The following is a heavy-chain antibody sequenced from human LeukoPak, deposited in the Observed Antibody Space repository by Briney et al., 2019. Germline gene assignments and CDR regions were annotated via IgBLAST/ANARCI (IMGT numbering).Heavy chain of an antibody. CDR1: GFTFSSSA. Sequence: GGSLRLSCAASGFTFSSSAMSWVRQAPGKGLEWVSAISNNGGYTYYADSVQGRFTISRDNSKSALCLQMISLRAEDTAVYYCAKQLGYCSDGSCYFPYWGQGTLVTVSS. CDR2: ISNNGGYT. CDR3: AKQLGYCSDGSCYFPY. D-gene: IGHD2-15*01. V-gene: IGHV3-23*01. J-gene: IGHJ4*02.